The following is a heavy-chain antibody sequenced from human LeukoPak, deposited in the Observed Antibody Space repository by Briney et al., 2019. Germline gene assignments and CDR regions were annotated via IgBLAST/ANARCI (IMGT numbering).Heavy chain of an antibody. D-gene: IGHD4-17*01. CDR1: GFTFSSYA. V-gene: IGHV3-23*01. CDR3: AKLLYGDYVNYFDY. J-gene: IGHJ4*02. Sequence: PGGSLRLSCAASGFTFSSYAMSWVRQAPGKGLGWVSAISGSGGSTYYADSVKGRFTISRDNSKNTLYLQMNSLRAEDTAVYYCAKLLYGDYVNYFDYWGQGTLVTVSS. CDR2: ISGSGGST.